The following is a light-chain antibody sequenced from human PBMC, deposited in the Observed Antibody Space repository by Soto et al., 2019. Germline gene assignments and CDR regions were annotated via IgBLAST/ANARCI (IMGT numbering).Light chain of an antibody. CDR2: AAS. CDR3: QQSYSTPGT. Sequence: DIKMTQSPSTLSASVGDRVTITCRASQSIDTWLAWYQQKPGKAPKLLIYAASSLQSGVPSRFSGSGSGTDFTLTISSLQPEDFATYYCQQSYSTPGTFGQGTKVDNK. CDR1: QSIDTW. V-gene: IGKV1-39*01. J-gene: IGKJ1*01.